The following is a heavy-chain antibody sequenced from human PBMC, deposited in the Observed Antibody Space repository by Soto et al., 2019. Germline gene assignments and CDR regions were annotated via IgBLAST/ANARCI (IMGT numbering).Heavy chain of an antibody. J-gene: IGHJ6*02. CDR3: ARDNHPGGNPLGMDV. CDR1: GGSLSSGGYS. CDR2: IYHSGST. D-gene: IGHD3-16*01. V-gene: IGHV4-30-2*01. Sequence: NPSETLSLTCAVSGGSLSSGGYSWSWIRQPPGKGLEWIGYIYHSGSTFYNPSLKSRVTISVDRSKNQFSLKLSSVTAADTAVYYCARDNHPGGNPLGMDVWGQGTTVTVSS.